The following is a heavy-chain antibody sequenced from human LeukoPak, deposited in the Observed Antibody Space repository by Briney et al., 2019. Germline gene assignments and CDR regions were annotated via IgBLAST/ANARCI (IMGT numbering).Heavy chain of an antibody. V-gene: IGHV1-2*02. CDR1: GYTFTGYY. CDR3: ARSRGITCYYGSGSF. D-gene: IGHD3-10*01. Sequence: ASVKVSCKASGYTFTGYYMHWVRQAPGQGLEWMGWINPNSGGTNYAQKFQGRVTMTRDTSISTAYMELSRLRSDDTAVYYCARSRGITCYYGSGSFWGQGTLVTVSS. CDR2: INPNSGGT. J-gene: IGHJ4*02.